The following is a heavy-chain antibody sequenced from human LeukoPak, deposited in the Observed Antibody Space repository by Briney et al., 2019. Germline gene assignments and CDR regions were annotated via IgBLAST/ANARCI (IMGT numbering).Heavy chain of an antibody. V-gene: IGHV1-8*01. CDR3: ASRPTYCTNDVCYRRWDY. CDR1: GYTFTSYD. D-gene: IGHD2-8*01. Sequence: ASVKVSCKASGYTFTSYDINWVRQATGQGLEWMGWMNPNSGNTGYAQKFQGRVTMTRNTSISTAYMELSSLRSEDTAVYYCASRPTYCTNDVCYRRWDYWGQGTLVTVSS. CDR2: MNPNSGNT. J-gene: IGHJ4*02.